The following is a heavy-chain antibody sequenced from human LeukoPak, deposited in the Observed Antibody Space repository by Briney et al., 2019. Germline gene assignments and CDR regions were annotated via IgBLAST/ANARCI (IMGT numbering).Heavy chain of an antibody. CDR1: GFTFSSYA. CDR3: ARDIVVVPAAILYYYGMDV. D-gene: IGHD2-2*01. V-gene: IGHV3-30*04. J-gene: IGHJ6*04. CDR2: ISYDGSNK. Sequence: GGSLRLSCAASGFTFSSYAMHWVRQAPGKGLEWAAVISYDGSNKYYADSVKGRFTISRDNSKNTLYLQMNSLRAEDTAVYYCARDIVVVPAAILYYYGMDVWGKGTTVTVSS.